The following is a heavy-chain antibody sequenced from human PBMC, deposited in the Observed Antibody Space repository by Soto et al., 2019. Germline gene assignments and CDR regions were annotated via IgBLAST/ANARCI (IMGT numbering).Heavy chain of an antibody. CDR2: IFYSGST. V-gene: IGHV4-30-4*08. CDR3: ASYRVGHAFDI. J-gene: IGHJ3*02. Sequence: SETLSLTCTVSGDSITSGVHYWSWIRQLPGKGLEWIGYIFYSGSTYYNPSLKSRVTISVDTSKNQFSLKLSSVTAADTAVYYCASYRVGHAFDIWGQGTMVTVSS. D-gene: IGHD2-21*01. CDR1: GDSITSGVHY.